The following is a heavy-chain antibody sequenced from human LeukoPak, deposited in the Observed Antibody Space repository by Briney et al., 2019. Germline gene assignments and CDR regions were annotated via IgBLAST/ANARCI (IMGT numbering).Heavy chain of an antibody. CDR3: ARGSGLQVAGTSGDP. CDR1: GYTFTSYD. D-gene: IGHD6-19*01. V-gene: IGHV1-8*01. Sequence: ASVKVSCKASGYTFTSYDINWVRQATGLGLEWMGWMNPNSGNTGYAQKFQGRVTMTRNTSISTAYMELSSLRSEDTAVYYCARGSGLQVAGTSGDPWGQGTLVTVSS. CDR2: MNPNSGNT. J-gene: IGHJ5*02.